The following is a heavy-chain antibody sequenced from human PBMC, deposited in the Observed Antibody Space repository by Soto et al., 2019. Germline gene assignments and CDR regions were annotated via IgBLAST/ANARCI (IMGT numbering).Heavy chain of an antibody. CDR3: AKLSPWHYCSGGSCYFGRDYYYYYMDV. Sequence: PGGSLRLSCAASGFTFSSYGMHWVRQAPGKGLEWVAVISYDGSNKYYADSVKGRFTISRDNSKNTLYLQMNSLRAEDTAVYYCAKLSPWHYCSGGSCYFGRDYYYYYMDVWGKGTTVTVSS. V-gene: IGHV3-30*18. D-gene: IGHD2-15*01. CDR2: ISYDGSNK. CDR1: GFTFSSYG. J-gene: IGHJ6*03.